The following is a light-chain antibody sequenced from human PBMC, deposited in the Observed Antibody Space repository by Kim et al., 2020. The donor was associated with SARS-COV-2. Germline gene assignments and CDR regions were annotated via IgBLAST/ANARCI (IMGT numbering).Light chain of an antibody. CDR1: SLRSYY. CDR2: GKN. V-gene: IGLV3-19*01. J-gene: IGLJ2*01. CDR3: KSRGTSGNVV. Sequence: VALGQTVRITCRGDSLRSYYATWYQQKPGQAPVLVIYGKNNRPSGIPDRFSGSSSGNTASLTITGAQAEDEADFYCKSRGTSGNVVFGGGTKLTFL.